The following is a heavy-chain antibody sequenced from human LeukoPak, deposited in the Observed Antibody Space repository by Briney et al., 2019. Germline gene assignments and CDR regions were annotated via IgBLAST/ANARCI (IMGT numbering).Heavy chain of an antibody. J-gene: IGHJ4*02. CDR2: ISYDGSNK. CDR3: AREYYYDSSGYRGYFDY. Sequence: GRSLRLSCAASGFTFSSYAMHWVRQAPGKGLEWVAVISYDGSNKYYADSVKGRFTISRDNSKNTLYPQMNSLRAEDTAVYYCAREYYYDSSGYRGYFDYWGQGTLVTVSS. D-gene: IGHD3-22*01. V-gene: IGHV3-30-3*01. CDR1: GFTFSSYA.